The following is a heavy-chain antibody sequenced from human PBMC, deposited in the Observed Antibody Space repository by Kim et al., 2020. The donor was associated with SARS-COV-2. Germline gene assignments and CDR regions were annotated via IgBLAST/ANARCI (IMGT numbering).Heavy chain of an antibody. Sequence: GGSLRLSCAASGFTFSNYWMSWVRQTPGKGLEWVANMKQDGNEKYYVDSVKGRSTISRDNAKNSLYLQMNSLRAEDTAVYFCTRKGGNFDAFDIWGQGTMVTVSS. D-gene: IGHD2-21*02. V-gene: IGHV3-7*03. CDR3: TRKGGNFDAFDI. CDR2: MKQDGNEK. CDR1: GFTFSNYW. J-gene: IGHJ3*02.